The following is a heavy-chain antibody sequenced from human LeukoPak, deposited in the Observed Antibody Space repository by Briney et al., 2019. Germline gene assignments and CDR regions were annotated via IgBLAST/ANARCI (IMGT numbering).Heavy chain of an antibody. CDR2: ISYDGRNN. D-gene: IGHD6-13*01. V-gene: IGHV3-30*18. CDR1: GFTFSSSG. J-gene: IGHJ4*02. Sequence: QPGGSLRLSCAASGFTFSSSGMHWVRQAPGKGLEWVAAISYDGRNNYYADSVKGRFTISRDNSRNTLYLQMNSLRPGDPAVYFCAKDRIAASRRDFDYWGQGTLVTVSS. CDR3: AKDRIAASRRDFDY.